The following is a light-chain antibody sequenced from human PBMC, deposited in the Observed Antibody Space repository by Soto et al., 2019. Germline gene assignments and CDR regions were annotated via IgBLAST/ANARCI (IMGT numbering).Light chain of an antibody. V-gene: IGLV2-11*01. J-gene: IGLJ2*01. Sequence: QSALTQPRSVSGSPGQSVTIACTGTTSDVGGYNYVSWYQHHPGKAPKLMIYDVNKRPSGVPDRFSGSKSGSTASLTISGLQAEDEADYYCCSYAGFSTLVFGGGTQLT. CDR3: CSYAGFSTLV. CDR1: TSDVGGYNY. CDR2: DVN.